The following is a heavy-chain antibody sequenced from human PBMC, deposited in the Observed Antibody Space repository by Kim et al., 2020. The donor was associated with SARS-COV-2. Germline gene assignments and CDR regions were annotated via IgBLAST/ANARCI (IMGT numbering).Heavy chain of an antibody. D-gene: IGHD5-12*01. V-gene: IGHV4-34*01. CDR1: GGSFSGYY. J-gene: IGHJ4*02. CDR2: INHSGST. Sequence: SETLSLTCAVYGGSFSGYYWSWIRQPPGKGLEWIGEINHSGSTNYNPSLKSRVTISVDTSKNQFSLKLSSVTAADTAVYYCARVEMATIGTFDYWGQGT. CDR3: ARVEMATIGTFDY.